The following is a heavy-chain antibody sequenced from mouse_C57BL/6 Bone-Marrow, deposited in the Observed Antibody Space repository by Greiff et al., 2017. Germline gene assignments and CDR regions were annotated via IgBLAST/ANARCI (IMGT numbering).Heavy chain of an antibody. CDR2: IDPSDSDT. CDR1: GYTFTSYW. Sequence: QVQLKQPGAELVRPGSSVKLSCKASGYTFTSYWMHWVKQRPIQGLEWIGNIDPSDSDTHYNQKFKDKATLTVDKSSSTAYMQLSSLTSEDSAVYYCARSYYAMDYWGQGTSVTVSS. J-gene: IGHJ4*01. V-gene: IGHV1-52*01. CDR3: ARSYYAMDY.